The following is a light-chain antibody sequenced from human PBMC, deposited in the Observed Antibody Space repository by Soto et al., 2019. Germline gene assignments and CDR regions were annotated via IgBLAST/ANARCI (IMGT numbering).Light chain of an antibody. CDR3: CSYAGSGTWV. V-gene: IGLV2-23*01. CDR1: SRDVGSYNL. CDR2: EGS. J-gene: IGLJ3*02. Sequence: QSALTQPASVSGSPGQSLTISCTGTSRDVGSYNLVSWCQQHPGKAPKLMIYEGSKRPSGVSNRFSGSKSGNTASLTISGLQAEDEADYYCCSYAGSGTWVFGGGTKLTVL.